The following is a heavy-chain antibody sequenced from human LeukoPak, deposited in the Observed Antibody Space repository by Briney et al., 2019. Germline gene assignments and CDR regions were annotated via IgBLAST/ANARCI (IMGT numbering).Heavy chain of an antibody. J-gene: IGHJ4*02. CDR2: ISYDGSNK. D-gene: IGHD6-6*01. CDR1: GFTFSSYA. V-gene: IGHV3-30-3*01. Sequence: PGRSLRLSCAASGFTFSSYAMHWVRQAPGKGLEWVAVISYDGSNKYYADSVKGRFTISRDNSKNTLYLQMNSLRAEDTAVYYCARGGEYSSSFGGISLDYWGQGTLVTVSS. CDR3: ARGGEYSSSFGGISLDY.